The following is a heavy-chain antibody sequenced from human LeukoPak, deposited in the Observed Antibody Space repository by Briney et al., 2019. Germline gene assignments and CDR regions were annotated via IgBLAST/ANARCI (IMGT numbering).Heavy chain of an antibody. CDR2: IRGGGDDK. CDR3: TKLRGTVTTVVDC. V-gene: IGHV3-23*01. Sequence: PGWSLRLSWAATGFTFIKNAMSWVRQAPGKGLEWVSAIRGGGDDKYYADSVKGRFTISRDNSKNTLYLQANTLRAEDTAVYYCTKLRGTVTTVVDCWGQGTLVIVSS. D-gene: IGHD4-17*01. CDR1: GFTFIKNA. J-gene: IGHJ4*02.